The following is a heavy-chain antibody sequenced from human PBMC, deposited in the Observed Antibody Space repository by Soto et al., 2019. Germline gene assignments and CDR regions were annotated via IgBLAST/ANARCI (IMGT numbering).Heavy chain of an antibody. CDR1: GGTFSSYA. CDR3: ARAHYDYSNIPPYYYGMDV. CDR2: IIPIFGTA. D-gene: IGHD4-4*01. J-gene: IGHJ6*02. Sequence: GASVKVSCKASGGTFSSYAISWVRQAPGQGLEWMGGIIPIFGTANYAQKFQGRVTITADESTSTAYMELSSLRSEDTAVYYCARAHYDYSNIPPYYYGMDVWGQGTTVTVSS. V-gene: IGHV1-69*13.